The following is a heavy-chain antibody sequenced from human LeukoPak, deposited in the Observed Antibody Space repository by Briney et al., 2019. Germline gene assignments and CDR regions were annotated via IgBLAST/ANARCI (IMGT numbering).Heavy chain of an antibody. CDR3: ARDERFGESPYYFDY. CDR2: ISSSSSYI. Sequence: GGSLRLSCAASGFTFSSYSMNWVRQAPGKGLEWVSSISSSSSYIYYADSVKGRFTISRDNAKNSLYLQMNSLRAEDTALYYCARDERFGESPYYFDYWGQGTLVTVSS. D-gene: IGHD3-10*01. CDR1: GFTFSSYS. V-gene: IGHV3-21*04. J-gene: IGHJ4*02.